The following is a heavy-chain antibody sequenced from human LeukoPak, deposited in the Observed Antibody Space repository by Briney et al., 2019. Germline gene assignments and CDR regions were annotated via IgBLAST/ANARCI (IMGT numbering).Heavy chain of an antibody. CDR3: ARHIPGAVAGVYYFDY. CDR1: GGSFSGYY. V-gene: IGHV4-34*01. D-gene: IGHD6-19*01. Sequence: PSETLSLTCAVYGGSFSGYYWSWIRQPPGKGLEWIGEINHSGSTNYNPSLKSRVTISVDTSKNQFSLKLSSVTAADTAVYYCARHIPGAVAGVYYFDYWGQGTLVTVS. J-gene: IGHJ4*02. CDR2: INHSGST.